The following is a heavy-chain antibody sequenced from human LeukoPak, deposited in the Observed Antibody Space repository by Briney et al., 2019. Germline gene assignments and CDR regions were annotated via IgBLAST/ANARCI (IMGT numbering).Heavy chain of an antibody. CDR3: AKGVSGYSTSSGSYYMDV. CDR1: GGSISSGSYY. V-gene: IGHV4-61*02. CDR2: IYTSGST. Sequence: PSETLSLTCTVSGGSISSGSYYWSWIRQPAGKGLEWIGRIYTSGSTNYNPSLKSRVTISVDTSKNQFSLKLSSVTAADTAVYYCAKGVSGYSTSSGSYYMDVWGKGTTVTVSS. J-gene: IGHJ6*03. D-gene: IGHD6-13*01.